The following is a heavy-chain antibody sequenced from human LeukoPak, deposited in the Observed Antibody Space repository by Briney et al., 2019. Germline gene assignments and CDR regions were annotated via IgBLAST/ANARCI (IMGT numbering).Heavy chain of an antibody. V-gene: IGHV3-7*01. CDR1: EFPFNGYW. J-gene: IGHJ4*02. CDR3: ARLGRWTQLWSYGI. Sequence: GGSLRLSCAASEFPFNGYWMSWVRQAPGKGLECVANINQDGSEKYYVDSVRGRFTISRDNAKNSLYLQMNSLRAEDTAVYYCARLGRWTQLWSYGIWGRGTLVTVSS. D-gene: IGHD5-18*01. CDR2: INQDGSEK.